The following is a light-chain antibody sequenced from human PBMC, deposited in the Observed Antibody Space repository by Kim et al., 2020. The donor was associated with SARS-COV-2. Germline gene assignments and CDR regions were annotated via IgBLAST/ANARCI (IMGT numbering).Light chain of an antibody. Sequence: ASVGDRVTITCRASQTIGSGLAWYQQKPGTAPKLLIYKASSLESGVPSRFSGSGSGTEFTLTISSLQPDDFATYYCQQYNSYSRTFGQGTKVDIK. CDR1: QTIGSG. J-gene: IGKJ1*01. V-gene: IGKV1-5*03. CDR3: QQYNSYSRT. CDR2: KAS.